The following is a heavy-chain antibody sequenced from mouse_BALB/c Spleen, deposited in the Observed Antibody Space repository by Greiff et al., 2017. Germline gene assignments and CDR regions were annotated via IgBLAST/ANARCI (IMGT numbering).Heavy chain of an antibody. CDR3: AREGLAWFAY. V-gene: IGHV5-6-3*01. J-gene: IGHJ3*01. CDR1: GFTFSSYG. CDR2: INSNGGST. D-gene: IGHD3-1*01. Sequence: DVQLVESGGGLVQPGGSLKLSCAASGFTFSSYGMSWVRQTPDKRLELVATINSNGGSTYYPDSVKGRFTISRDNAKNTLYLQMSSLKSEDTAMYYCAREGLAWFAYWGQGTLVTVSA.